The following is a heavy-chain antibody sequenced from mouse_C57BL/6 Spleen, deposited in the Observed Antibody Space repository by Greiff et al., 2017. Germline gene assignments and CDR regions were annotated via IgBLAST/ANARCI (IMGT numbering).Heavy chain of an antibody. Sequence: QVQLQQPGAELVRPGSSVKLSCKASGYTFTSYWMDWVKQRPGQGLEWIGNIYPSDSETHYNQKFKDKATLTVDKSSSTAYMQLSSLTSEDSAVYYGARNGYSHYYARAYWGQGTSVTVSS. CDR3: ARNGYSHYYARAY. D-gene: IGHD2-3*01. J-gene: IGHJ4*01. CDR2: IYPSDSET. V-gene: IGHV1-61*01. CDR1: GYTFTSYW.